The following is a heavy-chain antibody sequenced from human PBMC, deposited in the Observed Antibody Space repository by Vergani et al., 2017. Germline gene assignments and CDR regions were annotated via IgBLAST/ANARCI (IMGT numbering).Heavy chain of an antibody. D-gene: IGHD3-9*01. CDR1: GFSLTTGGEG. J-gene: IGHJ3*01. CDR3: VHRLGYFDWDGAFYV. CDR2: VYWNDDE. Sequence: QITLRESGPTLVKPTQTLTLTCTFSGFSLTTGGEGVGWIRQPPGRALEWLAFVYWNDDERYSASLKSRVTITKDPSKNDVIITLATMDPVDTATYYCVHRLGYFDWDGAFYVWVRGTMVTVAS. V-gene: IGHV2-5*01.